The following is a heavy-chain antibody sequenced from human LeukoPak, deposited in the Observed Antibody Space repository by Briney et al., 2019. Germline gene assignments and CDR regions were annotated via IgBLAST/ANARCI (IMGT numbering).Heavy chain of an antibody. CDR3: ASLKRYGDYPYYYYYMDV. J-gene: IGHJ6*03. D-gene: IGHD4-17*01. CDR2: IYTSGST. Sequence: PSETLSLTCTVSGGSISSGSYYWSWIRQPAGKGLEWIGHIYTSGSTNYNPSLKSRVTISVDTSQNQFSLKLSSVTAADTAVYYCASLKRYGDYPYYYYYMDVWGKGTTVTVSS. V-gene: IGHV4-61*09. CDR1: GGSISSGSYY.